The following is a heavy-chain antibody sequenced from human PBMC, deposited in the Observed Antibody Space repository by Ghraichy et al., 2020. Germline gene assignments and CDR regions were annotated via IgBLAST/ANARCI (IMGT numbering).Heavy chain of an antibody. J-gene: IGHJ4*02. V-gene: IGHV1-2*02. CDR1: GYTFIGYY. CDR3: AKGHTVRGTDY. CDR2: INPNSGAT. D-gene: IGHD3-10*01. Sequence: ASVKVSCKASGYTFIGYYMHWVRQAPGQGLEWMGWINPNSGATNYAQKFQGRVTMTRDTSISTAYMELSRLRSDDTAVYYCAKGHTVRGTDYWGQGTLVTVSS.